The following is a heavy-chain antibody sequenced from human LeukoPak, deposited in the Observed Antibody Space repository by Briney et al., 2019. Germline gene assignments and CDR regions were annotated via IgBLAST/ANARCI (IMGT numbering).Heavy chain of an antibody. Sequence: TGGSLRLSCTASGFTFSSYTMTWVRQAPGKGLKWVSTITTGDGNTYYADSVKGRFTVSRDDSKNTLYQQMNSLRAEDTAVYYCAKDGGLWVSAHWGDSWGRGTLVTVSS. CDR1: GFTFSSYT. V-gene: IGHV3-23*01. CDR3: AKDGGLWVSAHWGDS. J-gene: IGHJ4*02. D-gene: IGHD7-27*01. CDR2: ITTGDGNT.